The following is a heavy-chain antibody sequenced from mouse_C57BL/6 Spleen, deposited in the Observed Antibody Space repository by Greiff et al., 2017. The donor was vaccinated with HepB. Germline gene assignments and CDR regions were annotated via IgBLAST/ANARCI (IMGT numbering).Heavy chain of an antibody. CDR2: ISYDGNN. D-gene: IGHD2-1*01. CDR3: ARRRDYGNFYWYCDV. Sequence: EVQLQESGPGLVKPSQSLSLTCSVTGYSITSGYYWNWIRQFPGNNLEWMGYISYDGNNNYNPSLKNRISITRDTSKNQFFLKLNSVTTEDTATYYCARRRDYGNFYWYCDVWGTGTTVTVSS. CDR1: GYSITSGYY. V-gene: IGHV3-6*01. J-gene: IGHJ1*03.